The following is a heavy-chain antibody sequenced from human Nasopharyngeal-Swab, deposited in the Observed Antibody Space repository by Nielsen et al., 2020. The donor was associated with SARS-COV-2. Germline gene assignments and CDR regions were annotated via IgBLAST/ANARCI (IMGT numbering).Heavy chain of an antibody. Sequence: GESLKISCAASGFPFSNHYMTWVRQPPGKGLEWVANIRQDAREQFYVDSVKGRFTISRDNAKNSVFLQMNSLRSEDTAVYYCARESVVTGMDDAPDIWGRGTMVTVS. V-gene: IGHV3-7*04. J-gene: IGHJ3*02. CDR3: ARESVVTGMDDAPDI. D-gene: IGHD2-21*02. CDR1: GFPFSNHY. CDR2: IRQDAREQ.